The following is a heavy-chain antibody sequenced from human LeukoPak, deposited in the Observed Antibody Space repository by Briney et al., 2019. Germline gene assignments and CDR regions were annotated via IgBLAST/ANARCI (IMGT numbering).Heavy chain of an antibody. CDR2: ISHSGST. D-gene: IGHD5-12*01. J-gene: IGHJ4*02. V-gene: IGHV4-34*01. CDR3: ARGLGYSGYEYDY. CDR1: GGSFSGYY. Sequence: SETLSLTCAVYGGSFSGYYWSWIRQPPGKGLEWIGEISHSGSTNYNPSLKSRVTISVDTSKNQFSLKLSSVTAADTAVYYCARGLGYSGYEYDYWGQGTLVIVSS.